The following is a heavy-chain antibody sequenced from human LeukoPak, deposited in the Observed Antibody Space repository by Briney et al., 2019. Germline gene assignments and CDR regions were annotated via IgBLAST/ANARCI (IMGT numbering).Heavy chain of an antibody. D-gene: IGHD6-13*01. CDR2: ITPIFGPA. CDR3: ARGVGAAASSAVDY. J-gene: IGHJ4*02. Sequence: SVKLSCKASGGTFSRYTINWVRQAPGQGLERMGGITPIFGPANDAQKFQGRVTITADESTSTTYMELTSLRSEDTALYYCARGVGAAASSAVDYWGQGTLVTVSS. V-gene: IGHV1-69*13. CDR1: GGTFSRYT.